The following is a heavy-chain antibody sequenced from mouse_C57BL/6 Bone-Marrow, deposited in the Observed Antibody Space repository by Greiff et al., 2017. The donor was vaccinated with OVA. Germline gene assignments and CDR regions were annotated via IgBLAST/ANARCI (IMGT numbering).Heavy chain of an antibody. J-gene: IGHJ2*01. D-gene: IGHD1-1*01. CDR2: ISSGGSYT. CDR3: AEHGEYGVFFDY. Sequence: EVTLVESGGDLVKPGGSLKLSCAASGFTFSSYGMSWVRQTPDKRLEWVATISSGGSYTYYPDSVKERFTISRDNAKNTLYLQNSSLKSEDTAMYYCAEHGEYGVFFDYWGQGTTLTVSS. V-gene: IGHV5-6*01. CDR1: GFTFSSYG.